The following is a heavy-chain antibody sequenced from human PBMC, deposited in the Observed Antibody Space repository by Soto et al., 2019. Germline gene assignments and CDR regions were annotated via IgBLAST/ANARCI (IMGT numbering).Heavy chain of an antibody. CDR3: AKAEVDY. J-gene: IGHJ4*02. CDR2: MNSDGSII. Sequence: GGSLRLSCGVAGYTFGNHRMHWVRQAPGKGLEGVSRMNSDGSIINYSDSGKARFTVSRDNAKNTLYRQMNSLRFEDNAVYYCAKAEVDYWGPETLVTVPS. V-gene: IGHV3-74*01. CDR1: GYTFGNHR.